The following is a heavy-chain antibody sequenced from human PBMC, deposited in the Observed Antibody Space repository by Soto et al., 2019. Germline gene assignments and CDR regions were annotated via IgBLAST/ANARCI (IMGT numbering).Heavy chain of an antibody. Sequence: EVPLVESGGALVKPGESLTLSCAASGFTFNSAWMTWVRQAPGKGLEWVGRIKSWTDGGRVDTDAPVKGRFTISRDESKKTFYLQMNSLRGEDTAVYYCTSWRRDKSCTSVSCYGDGAYWGQGHLVTVSS. V-gene: IGHV3-15*02. J-gene: IGHJ4*02. CDR3: TSWRRDKSCTSVSCYGDGAY. D-gene: IGHD2-2*01. CDR1: GFTFNSAW. CDR2: IKSWTDGGRV.